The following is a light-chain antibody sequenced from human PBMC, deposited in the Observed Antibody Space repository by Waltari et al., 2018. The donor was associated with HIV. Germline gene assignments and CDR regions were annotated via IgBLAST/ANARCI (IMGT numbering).Light chain of an antibody. Sequence: DIQMTQSPSSLSALVGDRVTITCRASQDISNYLGWFQQTPGKAPKSLIFAASNLQGGVPSRFLGAGSGTNFTLTIRSLQPEDFATYYCHQYNTFPLTFG. CDR1: QDISNY. J-gene: IGKJ2*01. CDR2: AAS. CDR3: HQYNTFPLT. V-gene: IGKV1-16*01.